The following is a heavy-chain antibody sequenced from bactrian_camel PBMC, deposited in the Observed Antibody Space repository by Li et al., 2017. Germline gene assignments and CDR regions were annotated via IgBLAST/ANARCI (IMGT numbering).Heavy chain of an antibody. J-gene: IGHJ4*01. CDR3: AAQRVRNCHAFFTF. Sequence: VQLVESGGGSVQAGGSLRLSCAASGYTASSYCMAWFRQAPGKEREGVAHINSDGSTNYADSVEGRFTISQDYAKNTLYLQMNRLKVEDTAMCCCAAQRVRNCHAFFTFWGQGTQVTVS. CDR1: GYTASSYC. D-gene: IGHD2*01. V-gene: IGHV3S57*01. CDR2: INSDGST.